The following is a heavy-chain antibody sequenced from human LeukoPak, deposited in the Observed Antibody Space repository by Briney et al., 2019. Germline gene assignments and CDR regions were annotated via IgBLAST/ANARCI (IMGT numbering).Heavy chain of an antibody. CDR1: GYTFTDYN. CDR2: IIPIFGTA. CDR3: ARGGVQLWFAHFDY. V-gene: IGHV1-69*05. D-gene: IGHD5-18*01. J-gene: IGHJ4*02. Sequence: SVKVSCKTSGYTFTDYNIHWVRQAPGQGLEWMGWIIPIFGTANYAQKFQGRVTITTDESTSTAYMELSSLRSEDTAVYYCARGGVQLWFAHFDYWGQGTLVTVSS.